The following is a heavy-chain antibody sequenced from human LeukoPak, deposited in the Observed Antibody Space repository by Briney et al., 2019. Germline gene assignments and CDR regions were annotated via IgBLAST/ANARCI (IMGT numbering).Heavy chain of an antibody. CDR3: TRQICYDSSGYYYGWFDP. D-gene: IGHD3-22*01. Sequence: PGGSLRLSCTASGFTFGDYAMSWSRQAPGKGLEWVGFIRSKAYGGTTEYAASVKGRFTISRDDSKSIAYLQMNSLKTEDTAVYYCTRQICYDSSGYYYGWFDPWGQGTLVTVSS. CDR2: IRSKAYGGTT. V-gene: IGHV3-49*03. J-gene: IGHJ5*02. CDR1: GFTFGDYA.